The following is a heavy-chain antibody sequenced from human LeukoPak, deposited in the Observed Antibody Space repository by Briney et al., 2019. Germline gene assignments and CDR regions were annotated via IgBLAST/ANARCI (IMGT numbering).Heavy chain of an antibody. CDR3: AGASDSSGYYAPQHYFDY. V-gene: IGHV1-46*03. Sequence: ASAKVSCKASGYTFTSYYMHWVRQAPGQGLEWMGIINPSGGSTSYAQKFQGRVTMTRDTSTSTVYMELSSLRSEDTAVYYCAGASDSSGYYAPQHYFDYWGQGTLVTVSS. J-gene: IGHJ4*02. CDR2: INPSGGST. CDR1: GYTFTSYY. D-gene: IGHD3-22*01.